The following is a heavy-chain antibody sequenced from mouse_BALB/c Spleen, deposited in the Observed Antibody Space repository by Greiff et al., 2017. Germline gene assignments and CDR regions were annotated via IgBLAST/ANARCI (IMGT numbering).Heavy chain of an antibody. Sequence: VQLQQPGAELVKPGTSVKLSCKASGYNFTSYWINWVKLRPGQGLEWIGDIYPGSGSTNYNEKFKSKATLTVDTSSSTAYMQLSSLASEDSALYYCARSGDYDGDYWGQGTTLTVSS. D-gene: IGHD2-4*01. J-gene: IGHJ2*01. CDR3: ARSGDYDGDY. CDR2: IYPGSGST. V-gene: IGHV1-55*01. CDR1: GYNFTSYW.